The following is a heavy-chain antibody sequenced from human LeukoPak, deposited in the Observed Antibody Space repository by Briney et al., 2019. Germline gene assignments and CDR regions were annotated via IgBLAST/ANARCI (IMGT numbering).Heavy chain of an antibody. CDR1: GFTSDDYA. CDR3: AKGSGTYQGPFDN. J-gene: IGHJ4*02. Sequence: PGRSLRLSCAASGFTSDDYAMHWVRQVPGKGLQWVSGISSNGDTTGYADSVKGRFTISRDNAKNSLYLQMNSLRTEDKALSYCAKGSGTYQGPFDNWGQGTLVTVSS. CDR2: ISSNGDTT. D-gene: IGHD1-26*01. V-gene: IGHV3-9*02.